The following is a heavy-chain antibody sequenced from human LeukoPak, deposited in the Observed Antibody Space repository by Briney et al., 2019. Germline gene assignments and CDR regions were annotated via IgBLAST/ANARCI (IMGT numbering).Heavy chain of an antibody. D-gene: IGHD3-3*01. J-gene: IGHJ4*02. CDR2: ISSSSSYI. CDR1: GFTFSSYS. CDR3: GAFGVVMGTDY. Sequence: GGSLRLSCAASGFTFSSYSINWVRQAPGKGLEWVSYISSSSSYIYYADSVKGRLTISRDNAKNSLYLQMNSLRAEDTAVYYCGAFGVVMGTDYWGQGTLVTVSS. V-gene: IGHV3-21*01.